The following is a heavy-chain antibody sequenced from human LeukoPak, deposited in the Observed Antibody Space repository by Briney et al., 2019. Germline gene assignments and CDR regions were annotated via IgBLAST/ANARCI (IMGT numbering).Heavy chain of an antibody. CDR3: ARDTSTRVTPISYAFDV. CDR2: INPNGDRT. D-gene: IGHD4-23*01. J-gene: IGHJ3*01. V-gene: IGHV1-46*01. Sequence: ASVKVSCKASENTFTNYYMHWVRQAPGQGLEWLGLINPNGDRTNYAQNFQGRVTMTRDTSTTTVYLELSSLRSEDTAVYYCARDTSTRVTPISYAFDVWGQGTMVTVSS. CDR1: ENTFTNYY.